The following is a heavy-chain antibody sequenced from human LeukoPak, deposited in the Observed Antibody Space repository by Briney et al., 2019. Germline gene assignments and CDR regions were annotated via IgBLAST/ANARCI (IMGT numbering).Heavy chain of an antibody. CDR3: ARGGYDRTDY. Sequence: PSETLSLTCTVSGYSISSGYYWGWIRQPPGKGLEWIGSIYHSGSTYYNPSLKSRVTISVDTSKNQFSLKLSSVTAADTAVYYCARGGYDRTDYWGQGTLVTVSS. V-gene: IGHV4-38-2*02. CDR2: IYHSGST. CDR1: GYSISSGYY. D-gene: IGHD5-12*01. J-gene: IGHJ4*02.